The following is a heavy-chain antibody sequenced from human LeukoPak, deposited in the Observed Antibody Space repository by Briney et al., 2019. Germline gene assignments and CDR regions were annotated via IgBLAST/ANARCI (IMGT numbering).Heavy chain of an antibody. CDR1: GFTFRNYW. CDR2: IKQDGSEK. Sequence: GGSLRLSCAVSGFTFRNYWMSWVRQAPGKGLEWVANIKQDGSEKNYVDSVKGRFTISRDNAKNSLFLQMNSLRAEDTAIYYCARGAIVVIDYWGQGTLVTVSS. J-gene: IGHJ4*02. CDR3: ARGAIVVIDY. V-gene: IGHV3-7*01. D-gene: IGHD3-22*01.